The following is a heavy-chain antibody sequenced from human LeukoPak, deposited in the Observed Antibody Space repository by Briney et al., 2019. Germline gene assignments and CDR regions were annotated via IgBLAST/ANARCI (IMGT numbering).Heavy chain of an antibody. CDR2: IYYTGST. J-gene: IGHJ4*02. V-gene: IGHV4-59*12. CDR1: GGSISTYY. Sequence: PSETLSLTCTVSGGSISTYYWSWIRQPPGKGLEWIGYIYYTGSTNYNPSLKSRVTISLDTSKNQFSLKLSSVTAADTAVYYCAREQAALGRYFDWLPFDYWGQGTLVTVSS. CDR3: AREQAALGRYFDWLPFDY. D-gene: IGHD3-9*01.